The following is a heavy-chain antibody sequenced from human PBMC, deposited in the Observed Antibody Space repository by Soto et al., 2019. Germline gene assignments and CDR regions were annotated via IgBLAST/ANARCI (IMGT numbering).Heavy chain of an antibody. CDR3: AKDISLRGWVYLVVEY. Sequence: EVQLVESGGGWVQPGRSLRLSYAASGFTFDVYAMHWVRQAPGKGLEWVSGINYNSGSVGYADSVKGRFTISRDNAKNSLHLQMNSLRAEDTAVYYCAKDISLRGWVYLVVEYWGQGTLVTVSP. D-gene: IGHD6-13*01. CDR1: GFTFDVYA. CDR2: INYNSGSV. J-gene: IGHJ4*02. V-gene: IGHV3-9*01.